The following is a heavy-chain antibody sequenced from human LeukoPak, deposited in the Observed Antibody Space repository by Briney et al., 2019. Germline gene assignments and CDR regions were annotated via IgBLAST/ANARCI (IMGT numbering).Heavy chain of an antibody. V-gene: IGHV4-34*01. Sequence: SETLSLTCAVYGGSFSGYYWSWIRQPPGKGLEWIGEINHSGSTNYYPSLKRRVTISVDTSKSQCSLTLSSVTAADTAVYYCARAGLNGDVDYWGQGTLVTVSS. CDR1: GGSFSGYY. CDR2: INHSGST. D-gene: IGHD4-17*01. CDR3: ARAGLNGDVDY. J-gene: IGHJ4*02.